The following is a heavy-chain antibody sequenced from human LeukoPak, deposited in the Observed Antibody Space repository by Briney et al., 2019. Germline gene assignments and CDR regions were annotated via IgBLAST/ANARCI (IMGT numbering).Heavy chain of an antibody. CDR2: IWYDGSNK. CDR3: ARPPMVRGVIVTGDDVFDI. D-gene: IGHD3-10*01. CDR1: GFTFSNYG. J-gene: IGHJ3*02. Sequence: GGSLRLSCAASGFTFSNYGMHWVRQAPGKGLEWVAVIWYDGSNKYYADSVKGRFTISRGNSKNTLYLQMNSLKAEDTAVYYCARPPMVRGVIVTGDDVFDIWGQGTMVTVSS. V-gene: IGHV3-33*01.